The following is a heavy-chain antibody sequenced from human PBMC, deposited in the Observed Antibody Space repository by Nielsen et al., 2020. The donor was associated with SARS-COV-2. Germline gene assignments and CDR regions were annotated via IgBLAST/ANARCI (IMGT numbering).Heavy chain of an antibody. J-gene: IGHJ6*02. CDR3: ARGPSTVTTYFYYYYGMDV. CDR1: GFTFNDYA. D-gene: IGHD4-17*01. Sequence: GGSLRLSCAASGFTFNDYAMHWVRQAPGKGLQWVSGISWNSYGIGYADSVKGRFTISRDNTKNSLYLQMNSLRAEDTAVYYCARGPSTVTTYFYYYYGMDVWGQGTTVTVSS. CDR2: ISWNSYGI. V-gene: IGHV3-9*01.